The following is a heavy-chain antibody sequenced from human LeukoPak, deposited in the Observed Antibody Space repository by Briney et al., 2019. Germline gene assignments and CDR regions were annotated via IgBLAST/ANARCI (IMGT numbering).Heavy chain of an antibody. CDR1: GFTFSSYS. D-gene: IGHD4-17*01. CDR2: ISWNSGSI. CDR3: ASMTTVTKGWFDP. J-gene: IGHJ5*02. V-gene: IGHV3-9*01. Sequence: PGGSLRLSWAASGFTFSSYSMNWVRQAPGKGLEWVSGISWNSGSIGYADSVKGRFTISRDNAKNSLYLQMNSLRAEDTALYYCASMTTVTKGWFDPWGQGTLVTVSS.